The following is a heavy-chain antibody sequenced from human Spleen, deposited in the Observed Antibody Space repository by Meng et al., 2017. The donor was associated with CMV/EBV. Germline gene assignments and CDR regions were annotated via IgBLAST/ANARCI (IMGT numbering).Heavy chain of an antibody. J-gene: IGHJ4*02. CDR3: ARYYGSG. CDR2: ISAGGGST. D-gene: IGHD3-10*01. V-gene: IGHV3-23*01. CDR1: GFTFSNYA. Sequence: LVLSCAASGFTFSNYAMSWVRQAPGKGLEWVSGISAGGGSTYYADSVKGRFTISRDNSKNTLYLQMNSLRAEDTAVYYCARYYGSGWGQGTLVTVSS.